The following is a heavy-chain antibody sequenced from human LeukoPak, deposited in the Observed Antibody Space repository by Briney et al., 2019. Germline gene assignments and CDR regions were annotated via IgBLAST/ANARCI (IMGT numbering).Heavy chain of an antibody. CDR1: GFTFSSYA. CDR3: AREWYDSSGYPLDY. CDR2: ISSNGGST. J-gene: IGHJ4*02. V-gene: IGHV3-64*01. D-gene: IGHD3-22*01. Sequence: SGGSLRLSCAASGFTFSSYAMHWVRRAPGKGLEYVSAISSNGGSTYYANSVKGRFTISRDNSKNTLYLQMGSLRAEDMAVYYCAREWYDSSGYPLDYWGQGTLVTVSS.